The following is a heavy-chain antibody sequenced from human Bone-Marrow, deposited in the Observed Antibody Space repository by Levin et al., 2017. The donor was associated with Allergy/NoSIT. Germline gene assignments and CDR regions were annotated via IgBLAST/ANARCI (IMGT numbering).Heavy chain of an antibody. CDR2: FTSRGYT. J-gene: IGHJ2*01. Sequence: SQTLSLPCTVSNDSIDSLTYYWGWVRQSPGKGLEWIATFTSRGYTFYNPSLKSRASISGDTSKNQLALTLTAVSAADTAIYYCARLPLRWHFEVWGRGTLVTVSS. CDR1: NDSIDSLTYY. V-gene: IGHV4-39*01. CDR3: ARLPLRWHFEV.